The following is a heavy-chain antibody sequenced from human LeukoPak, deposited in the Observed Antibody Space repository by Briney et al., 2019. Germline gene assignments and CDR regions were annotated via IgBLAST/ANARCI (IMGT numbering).Heavy chain of an antibody. CDR2: IYTSGST. J-gene: IGHJ6*02. Sequence: PSETLSLTCTVSGGSISSYYWSWIRQPAGNGLEWIGRIYTSGSTNYNPSLKSRVTMSVDTSKNQFSLKLSSVTAADTAVYYCARVRDYYYYYGMDVWGQGTTVTVSS. V-gene: IGHV4-4*07. CDR3: ARVRDYYYYYGMDV. CDR1: GGSISSYY.